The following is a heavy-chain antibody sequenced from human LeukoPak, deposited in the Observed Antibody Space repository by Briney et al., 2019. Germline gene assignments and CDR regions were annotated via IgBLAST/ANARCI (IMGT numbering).Heavy chain of an antibody. J-gene: IGHJ4*02. V-gene: IGHV3-64*01. D-gene: IGHD6-19*01. CDR3: GRAPPYNSVWYGPGDF. CDR1: GFTFSNYA. Sequence: GSLRLSCAASGFTFSNYAMHWVRQAPGKGLEYVAAINNNGGSTYYANSVRDRFTISRDNSKNTLYLQMGGLRAEDMAVYYCGRAPPYNSVWYGPGDFLGQGTLVTVSS. CDR2: INNNGGST.